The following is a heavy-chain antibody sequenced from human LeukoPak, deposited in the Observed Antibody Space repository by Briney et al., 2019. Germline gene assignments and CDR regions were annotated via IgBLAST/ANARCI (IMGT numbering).Heavy chain of an antibody. CDR2: ISGYGDST. CDR3: ARDRGPYVGIANNWLDP. CDR1: GFTFRLYA. Sequence: GGSLRVPCAASGFTFRLYAMSWVRQAPGKGPEWVSAISGYGDSTYYADSVQGRFTISRDNSKNTLSLQMSSLRAEDTAVYYWARDRGPYVGIANNWLDPWGQGTLVAVSS. D-gene: IGHD3-10*02. V-gene: IGHV3-23*01. J-gene: IGHJ5*02.